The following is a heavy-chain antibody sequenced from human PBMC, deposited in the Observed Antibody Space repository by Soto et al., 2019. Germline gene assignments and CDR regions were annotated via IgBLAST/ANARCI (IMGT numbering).Heavy chain of an antibody. V-gene: IGHV1-8*01. CDR1: GYTFTSYD. Sequence: ASVKVSCKASGYTFTSYDINWVRQATGQGLEWMGWMNPNSGNTGYAQKFQGRVTMTRNTSISTAYMELSSLRSEDTAVYYCAPRHLQTPWDPFQHWGQGNLVTVSS. CDR3: APRHLQTPWDPFQH. D-gene: IGHD4-4*01. J-gene: IGHJ1*01. CDR2: MNPNSGNT.